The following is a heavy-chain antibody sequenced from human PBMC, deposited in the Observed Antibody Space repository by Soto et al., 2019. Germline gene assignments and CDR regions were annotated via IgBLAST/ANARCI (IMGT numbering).Heavy chain of an antibody. CDR1: GFSLSTSGVG. Sequence: QITVKESGPKLVKPSQTLTLTCAFSGFSLSTSGVGVGWVRQPPGKAPEWLALIYWDDDKRYRPSLKSRLSITKETSKDQVVFTMTNMDPVDTATYDCVHQDWNNNNYYFDLWGRGTLVTVSS. J-gene: IGHJ2*01. D-gene: IGHD4-4*01. V-gene: IGHV2-5*02. CDR2: IYWDDDK. CDR3: VHQDWNNNNYYFDL.